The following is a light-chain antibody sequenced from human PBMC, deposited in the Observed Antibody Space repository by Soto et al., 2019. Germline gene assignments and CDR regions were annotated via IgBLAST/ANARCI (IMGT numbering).Light chain of an antibody. V-gene: IGLV2-14*01. CDR2: EVN. CDR1: SSDVGGYNY. J-gene: IGLJ1*01. CDR3: NSYTSSTTYV. Sequence: QSALTQPASVSGSPGQSITISCTGTSSDVGGYNYVSWYQQHPGKAPKLMIYEVNNRPSGVSNRLSGSKSGNTASLTISGLQAEDEADYYCNSYTSSTTYVFGTGTKVTVL.